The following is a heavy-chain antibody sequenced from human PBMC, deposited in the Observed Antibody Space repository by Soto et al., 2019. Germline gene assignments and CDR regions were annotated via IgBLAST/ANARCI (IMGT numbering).Heavy chain of an antibody. CDR2: IIPILGIA. J-gene: IGHJ6*02. D-gene: IGHD5-18*01. CDR1: GGTFSSYT. Sequence: QVQLVQSGAEVKKPGSSVKVSCKASGGTFSSYTISWVRPAPGQGLEWMGRIIPILGIANYAQKFQGRVPITADKSTSTAYMELSSLRSEDTAVYYCVGDRYSYGDYYYYYGMDIWGQGTTVTVSS. CDR3: VGDRYSYGDYYYYYGMDI. V-gene: IGHV1-69*02.